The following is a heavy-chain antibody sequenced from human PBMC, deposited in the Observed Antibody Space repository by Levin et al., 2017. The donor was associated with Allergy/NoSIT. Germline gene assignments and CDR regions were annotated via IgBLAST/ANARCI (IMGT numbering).Heavy chain of an antibody. CDR2: TNSDGSST. J-gene: IGHJ3*02. V-gene: IGHV3-74*01. Sequence: GGSLRLSCAASGFTFSSYWMHWVRQVPGKGLVWVSRTNSDGSSTVYADSVKGRFTISRDNAKNTLYLQMKSLRADDTAVYYCAGEPRSAFDIWGQGTMVTVSS. CDR1: GFTFSSYW. D-gene: IGHD6-13*01. CDR3: AGEPRSAFDI.